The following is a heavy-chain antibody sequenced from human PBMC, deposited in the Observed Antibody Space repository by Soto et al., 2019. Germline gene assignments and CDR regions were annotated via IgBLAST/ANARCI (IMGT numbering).Heavy chain of an antibody. CDR1: GGTLSSYA. Sequence: SVKVSCKASGGTLSSYAISWVRQAPGQGLEWIGGTIPLLGTANYAQKFQGRVTITADESTSTAYMELSSLRSEDTAVYYCARGFTIFPRPPIDAFDIWGQGTMVTVSS. D-gene: IGHD3-3*01. V-gene: IGHV1-69*13. CDR3: ARGFTIFPRPPIDAFDI. CDR2: TIPLLGTA. J-gene: IGHJ3*02.